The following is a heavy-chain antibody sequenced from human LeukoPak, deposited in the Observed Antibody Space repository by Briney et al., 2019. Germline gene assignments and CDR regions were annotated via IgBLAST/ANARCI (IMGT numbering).Heavy chain of an antibody. CDR3: ARRSYYDSSGIFDY. D-gene: IGHD3-22*01. Sequence: GWIRQPPGKGLEWIGSIYYSGSTYYNPSLKSRVTISVDTSKNQFSLKLSSVTAADTAVYYCARRSYYDSSGIFDYWGQGTLVTVSS. V-gene: IGHV4-39*01. CDR2: IYYSGST. J-gene: IGHJ4*02.